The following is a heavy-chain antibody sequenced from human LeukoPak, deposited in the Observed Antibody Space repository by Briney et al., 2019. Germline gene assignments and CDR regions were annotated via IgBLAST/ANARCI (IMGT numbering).Heavy chain of an antibody. CDR1: GFTFSSYS. J-gene: IGHJ4*02. CDR2: ISSGSIYI. CDR3: ASSSSGHDY. D-gene: IGHD6-19*01. Sequence: PRGSLRLSCAASGFTFSSYSMNWVRQAPGKGLEWVSFISSGSIYIYYADSVKGRFTISRDNAKNSLYLQMNSLRVEDTAVYYCASSSSGHDYWGQGTLVTVSS. V-gene: IGHV3-21*01.